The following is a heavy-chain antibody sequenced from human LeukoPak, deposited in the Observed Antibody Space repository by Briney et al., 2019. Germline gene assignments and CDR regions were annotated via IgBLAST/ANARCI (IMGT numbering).Heavy chain of an antibody. D-gene: IGHD6-19*01. J-gene: IGHJ5*02. CDR1: GYTFTSYY. V-gene: IGHV1-46*01. Sequence: ASVKVSCKASGYTFTSYYMHWVRQAPGQGLEWMGIINPSGGSTSYAQKFQGRVTMTRDTSTSTVYMELSSLRSEDTAVYYCARVWTESSGWYGGWFDPWGQGTLVTVSS. CDR3: ARVWTESSGWYGGWFDP. CDR2: INPSGGST.